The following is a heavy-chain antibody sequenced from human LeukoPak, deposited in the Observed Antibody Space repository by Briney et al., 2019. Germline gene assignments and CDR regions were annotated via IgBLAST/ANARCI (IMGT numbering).Heavy chain of an antibody. V-gene: IGHV4-39*01. Sequence: SETLSLTCTVSGGSISSSSYYRGWIRQPPGKGLEWIGSIYYSGSTYYNPSLKSRVTISVDTSKNQFSLKLSSVTAADTAVYYCARPPRVVGAYYFDYWGQGTLVTVSS. CDR2: IYYSGST. CDR3: ARPPRVVGAYYFDY. J-gene: IGHJ4*02. D-gene: IGHD2-15*01. CDR1: GGSISSSSYY.